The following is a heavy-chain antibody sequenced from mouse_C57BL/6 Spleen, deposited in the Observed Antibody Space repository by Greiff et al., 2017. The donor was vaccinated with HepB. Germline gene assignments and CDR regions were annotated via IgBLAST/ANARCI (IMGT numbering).Heavy chain of an antibody. V-gene: IGHV5-6*01. CDR3: ARRNWDVEGNYFDY. CDR2: ISSGGSYT. D-gene: IGHD4-1*01. CDR1: GFTFSSYG. J-gene: IGHJ2*01. Sequence: EVQLVESGGDLVKPGGSLKLSCAASGFTFSSYGMSWVRQTPDKRLEWVATISSGGSYTYYPDSVKGRFTISRDNAKNTLYLQMSSLKSEDTAMYYCARRNWDVEGNYFDYWGQGTTLTVSS.